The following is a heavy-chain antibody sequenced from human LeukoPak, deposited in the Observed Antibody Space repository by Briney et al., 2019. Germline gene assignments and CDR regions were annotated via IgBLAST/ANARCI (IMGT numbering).Heavy chain of an antibody. CDR2: IYHSGST. J-gene: IGHJ3*02. CDR1: GYSISSGYY. Sequence: SETLSLTCTVSGYSISSGYYWGWIRQPPGKGLEWIGSIYHSGSTYYNPSLKSRVTISVDTSKNQFSLKLSSVTAADTAVYYCARDRDSYGVSNPFDIWGQGTMVTVSS. V-gene: IGHV4-38-2*02. CDR3: ARDRDSYGVSNPFDI. D-gene: IGHD5-18*01.